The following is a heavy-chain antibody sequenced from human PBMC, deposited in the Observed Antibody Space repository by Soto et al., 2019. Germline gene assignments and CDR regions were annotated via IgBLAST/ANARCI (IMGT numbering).Heavy chain of an antibody. D-gene: IGHD3-10*01. J-gene: IGHJ5*02. CDR1: GFSLSTSGVG. CDR2: IYWDDDK. V-gene: IGHV2-5*02. CDR3: AHNSPSGWFDP. Sequence: QITLKESGPPLVKPTQTLTLTCTFSGFSLSTSGVGVGWIRQPPGKALEWLALIYWDDDKRYSPSLKSRLTLTKDTSKNQVVLTMTNMDPVDTATYYCAHNSPSGWFDPWGQGTLVTVSS.